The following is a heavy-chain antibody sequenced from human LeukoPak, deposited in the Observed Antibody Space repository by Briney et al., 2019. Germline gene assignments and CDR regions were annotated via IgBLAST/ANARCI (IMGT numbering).Heavy chain of an antibody. CDR1: GFTFRRYS. V-gene: IGHV3-21*01. CDR2: ISSGIDYI. D-gene: IGHD6-6*01. Sequence: RGCLRLSCTASGFTFRRYSFNWVRPAPEKGLEWVSTISSGIDYIYYADSVRGRFTISRDNAENSLYLQMNSLRAEDTAVYYCTRDLSLAAPQGFDYWGQGTLVTVSS. CDR3: TRDLSLAAPQGFDY. J-gene: IGHJ4*02.